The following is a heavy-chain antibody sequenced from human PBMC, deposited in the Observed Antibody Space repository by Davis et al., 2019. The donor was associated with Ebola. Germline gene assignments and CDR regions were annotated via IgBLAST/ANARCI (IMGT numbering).Heavy chain of an antibody. D-gene: IGHD2-15*01. CDR3: TSETKLLGVY. CDR1: GFTFSGSA. V-gene: IGHV3-73*01. J-gene: IGHJ4*02. CDR2: IRSKANSYAT. Sequence: GESLKISCAASGFTFSGSAMHWFRQASGKGLEWVGRIRSKANSYATAYAASVKGRFTISRDDSKNTAYLQMNSLKTEDTAVYYCTSETKLLGVYWGQGTLVTVSS.